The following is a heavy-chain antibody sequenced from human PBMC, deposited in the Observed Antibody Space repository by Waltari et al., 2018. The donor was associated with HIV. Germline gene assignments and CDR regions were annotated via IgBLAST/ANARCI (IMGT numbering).Heavy chain of an antibody. Sequence: QVQLVQSGAEVRKPGASVKVSCKASGYTFTNYAMHWVRQAPGQRLEWMGWIDAANGNTKNSQNFQGRVTITRDTAASTVYMELSSLRSEDTAVYYCARDLWKQWLTPDFWGQGTLVTVSS. J-gene: IGHJ4*02. CDR1: GYTFTNYA. D-gene: IGHD6-19*01. CDR2: IDAANGNT. CDR3: ARDLWKQWLTPDF. V-gene: IGHV1-3*01.